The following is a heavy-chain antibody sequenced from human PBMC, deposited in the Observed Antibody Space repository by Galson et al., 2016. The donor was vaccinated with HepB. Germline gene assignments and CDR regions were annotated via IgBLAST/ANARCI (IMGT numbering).Heavy chain of an antibody. CDR2: LNPDGSET. J-gene: IGHJ4*02. V-gene: IGHV3-7*01. D-gene: IGHD3-3*01. CDR1: GLTFSTSW. Sequence: SLRLSCAVSGLTFSTSWMSWVRQSPGAGLEWVASLNPDGSETYYVDSLEGRSTVSRDNAKNSVYLQMDSLRVGDTAVYYCTRDFAEGRLDYWGQGTLVIVSS. CDR3: TRDFAEGRLDY.